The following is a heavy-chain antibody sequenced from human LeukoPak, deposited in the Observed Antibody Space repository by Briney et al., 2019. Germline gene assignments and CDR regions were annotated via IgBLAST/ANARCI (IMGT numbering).Heavy chain of an antibody. J-gene: IGHJ5*02. CDR2: IYYSGSI. V-gene: IGHV4-30-4*08. CDR3: ARSGDYGGDSNWFDP. D-gene: IGHD4-23*01. Sequence: SETLSLTCTVSGGSISSSSYYWSWIRQPPGKGLEWIGYIYYSGSIHYNPSLKSRVTISVDTSKNQFSLKLSSVTAADTAVYFCARSGDYGGDSNWFDPWGQGTLVTVSS. CDR1: GGSISSSSYY.